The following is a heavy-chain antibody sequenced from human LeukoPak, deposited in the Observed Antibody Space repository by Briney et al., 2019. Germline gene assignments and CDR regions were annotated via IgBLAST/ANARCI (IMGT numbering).Heavy chain of an antibody. CDR3: ARDRYGDFEDY. J-gene: IGHJ4*01. Sequence: SETLSLTCNVSGASINTADYYWTWIRQPPGKGLERIGYISYSGTPYYNPSLNSRVTISLDTSKNQFSLKLNSVTAADTAMYYCARDRYGDFEDYWGHGTLVTVSS. D-gene: IGHD4-17*01. CDR2: ISYSGTP. CDR1: GASINTADYY. V-gene: IGHV4-30-4*08.